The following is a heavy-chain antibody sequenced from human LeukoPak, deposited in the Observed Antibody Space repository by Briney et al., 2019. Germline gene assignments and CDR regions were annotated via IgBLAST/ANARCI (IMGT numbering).Heavy chain of an antibody. CDR1: GGSISSYY. V-gene: IGHV4-59*01. J-gene: IGHJ4*02. D-gene: IGHD2-15*01. CDR2: IYYSGST. Sequence: SETLSLTCTVSGGSISSYYWSWIRQPPGKGLEWIGYIYYSGSTNYNPSLKSRVTLSVDTSKNQFSLKLSSVTAADTAVYYCAREFGNCSGGSCYSYDYWGQGTLVTVSS. CDR3: AREFGNCSGGSCYSYDY.